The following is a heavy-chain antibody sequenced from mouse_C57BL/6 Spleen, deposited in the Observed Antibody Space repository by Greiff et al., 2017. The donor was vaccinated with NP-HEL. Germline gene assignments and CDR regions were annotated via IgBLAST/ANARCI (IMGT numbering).Heavy chain of an antibody. J-gene: IGHJ4*01. CDR2: IDPSDSYT. CDR3: ARRGDYYDAMDY. V-gene: IGHV1-50*01. CDR1: GYTFTSYW. D-gene: IGHD2-4*01. Sequence: QVQLQQPGAELVKPGASVKLSCKASGYTFTSYWMQWVKQRHGQGLEWIGEIDPSDSYTNYNQKFKGKATLTVDTSSSTAYMQLSSLTSEDSAVYYCARRGDYYDAMDYWGQGTSVTVSS.